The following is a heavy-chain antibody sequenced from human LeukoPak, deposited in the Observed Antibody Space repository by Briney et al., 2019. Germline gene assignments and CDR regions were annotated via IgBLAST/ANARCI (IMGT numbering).Heavy chain of an antibody. J-gene: IGHJ5*02. CDR1: GGSISSDSYY. V-gene: IGHV4-61*02. Sequence: SSETLSLTCTVSGGSISSDSYYWSWIRQSAGKGLEWIGRIYASGTTRYNPSLNSRVTMSVDTSKNQFSLKLNSVTAADTAVYFCARGLAAAYDYNWFDPWGQGTLVTVSS. CDR3: ARGLAAAYDYNWFDP. CDR2: IYASGTT. D-gene: IGHD5-12*01.